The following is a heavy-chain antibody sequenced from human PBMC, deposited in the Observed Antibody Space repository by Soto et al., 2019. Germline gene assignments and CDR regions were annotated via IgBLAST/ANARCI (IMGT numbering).Heavy chain of an antibody. D-gene: IGHD1-1*01. Sequence: ESGPTLVNPTQTLTLTCSVSGFSLTADGVGVGWVRQPPGKALGWLTLIYWDDDDRYSRSLMSSLTITRDTSRNQVVLKMTNVNPVDTGTYYCVRHDSRGRYFDYWGQGILVTVSA. CDR1: GFSLTADGVG. V-gene: IGHV2-5*04. J-gene: IGHJ4*02. CDR2: IYWDDDD. CDR3: VRHDSRGRYFDY.